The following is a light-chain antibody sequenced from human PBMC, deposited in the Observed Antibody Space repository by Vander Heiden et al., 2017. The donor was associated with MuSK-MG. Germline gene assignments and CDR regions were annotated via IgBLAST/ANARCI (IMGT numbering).Light chain of an antibody. CDR1: QSVSSY. V-gene: IGKV3-11*01. J-gene: IGKJ4*01. CDR2: DAS. Sequence: EIVLTQSPATLSLSPGERATLSCRASQSVSSYLAWYQQKPGQAPRLLIYDASNRATGIPARFSGSGSGTDFTLTISSLEPEDFAVYYGQQRSNWLLGGGTKVEIK. CDR3: QQRSNWL.